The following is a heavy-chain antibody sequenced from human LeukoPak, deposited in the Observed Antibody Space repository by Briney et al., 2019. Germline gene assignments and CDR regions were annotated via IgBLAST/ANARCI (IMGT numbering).Heavy chain of an antibody. CDR2: ISGSGGST. J-gene: IGHJ4*02. D-gene: IGHD3-10*01. Sequence: PGGSLRLSCAASGFTFSSYAMSWVRQAPGRGLEWVSAISGSGGSTYYAASVKGRFTISKDNSKNTLYLQMNSLRAEDTAVYYCAKDLSHYYGSGSYYKTGYFDYWGQGTLVTVSS. CDR1: GFTFSSYA. V-gene: IGHV3-23*01. CDR3: AKDLSHYYGSGSYYKTGYFDY.